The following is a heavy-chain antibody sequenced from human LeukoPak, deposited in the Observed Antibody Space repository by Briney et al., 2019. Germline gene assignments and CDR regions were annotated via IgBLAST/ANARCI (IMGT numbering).Heavy chain of an antibody. CDR3: AKEKDIVVVVAATWLDP. CDR1: GFTVSTKY. Sequence: GGSLRLSCVVSGFTVSTKYMNWVRQAPGKGLEWVSAISGSGGSTYYADSVKGRFTISRDNSKNTLYLQMNSLRAEDTAVYYCAKEKDIVVVVAATWLDPWGQGTLVTVSS. J-gene: IGHJ5*02. V-gene: IGHV3-23*01. D-gene: IGHD2-15*01. CDR2: ISGSGGST.